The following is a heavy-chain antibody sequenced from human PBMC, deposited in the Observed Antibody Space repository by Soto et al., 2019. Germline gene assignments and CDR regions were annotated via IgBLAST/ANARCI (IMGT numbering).Heavy chain of an antibody. J-gene: IGHJ5*02. CDR1: GGSFSGYY. Sequence: SETLCLTCAVYGGSFSGYYWSWIRQPPGKGLEWVGEINHSGSTNYNPSLKSRVTISVDTSKNQFSLKLSSVTAADTAVYYCARGKDYDILTGYYHKNWFDPWGQGTLVPVSS. CDR2: INHSGST. CDR3: ARGKDYDILTGYYHKNWFDP. V-gene: IGHV4-34*01. D-gene: IGHD3-9*01.